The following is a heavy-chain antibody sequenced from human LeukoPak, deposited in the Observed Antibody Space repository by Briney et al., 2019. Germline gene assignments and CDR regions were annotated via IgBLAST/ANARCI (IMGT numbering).Heavy chain of an antibody. Sequence: SETLSLTCTVSGGSISSSSYYWGWTRQPPGKGLEWIGSIYYSGSTYYNPSLKSRVTISVDTSKNQFSLKLSSVTAADTAVYYCARVTMIVVVMFDYWGQGTLVTVSS. CDR3: ARVTMIVVVMFDY. V-gene: IGHV4-39*07. CDR1: GGSISSSSYY. CDR2: IYYSGST. J-gene: IGHJ4*02. D-gene: IGHD3-22*01.